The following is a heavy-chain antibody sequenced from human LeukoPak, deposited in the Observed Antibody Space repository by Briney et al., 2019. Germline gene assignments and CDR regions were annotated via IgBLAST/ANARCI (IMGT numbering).Heavy chain of an antibody. CDR1: GGSISSGGYS. J-gene: IGHJ4*02. Sequence: PSETLSLTCAVSGGSISSGGYSWSWIRQPPGKGLEWIGYIYRSGSTYYNPSLKSRVTISVGRSKNQFSLKLSSVTAADTAVYYCAEGSSQFDYWGQGTLVTVSS. D-gene: IGHD3-10*01. V-gene: IGHV4-30-2*01. CDR3: AEGSSQFDY. CDR2: IYRSGST.